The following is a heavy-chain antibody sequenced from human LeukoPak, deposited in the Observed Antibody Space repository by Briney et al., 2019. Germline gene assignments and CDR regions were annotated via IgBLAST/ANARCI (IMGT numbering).Heavy chain of an antibody. J-gene: IGHJ5*02. CDR2: INHSGST. CDR1: GGSFSGYY. CDR3: ARGEGFLILNWFDP. V-gene: IGHV4-34*01. D-gene: IGHD2/OR15-2a*01. Sequence: SETLSLTCAVYGGSFSGYYWSWIRQPPGKGLEWIGEINHSGSTNYNPSLKSRVTISVDTSKNQFSLRLSSVTAADTAVYYCARGEGFLILNWFDPWGQGTLVTVSS.